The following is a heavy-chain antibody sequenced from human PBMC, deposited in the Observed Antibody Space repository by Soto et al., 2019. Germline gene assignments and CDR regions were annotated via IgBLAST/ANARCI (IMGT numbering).Heavy chain of an antibody. CDR1: GGSISSGDYY. D-gene: IGHD2-2*01. Sequence: TSETLSLTCTVSGGSISSGDYYWSWIRQPPGKGLEWIGYIYYSGSTYYNPSLKSRVTISVDTSKNQFSLKLSSVTAADTAVYYCAREGGLDVLVPAAGGRGFDYWGQGTLVTVSS. V-gene: IGHV4-30-4*01. CDR3: AREGGLDVLVPAAGGRGFDY. CDR2: IYYSGST. J-gene: IGHJ4*02.